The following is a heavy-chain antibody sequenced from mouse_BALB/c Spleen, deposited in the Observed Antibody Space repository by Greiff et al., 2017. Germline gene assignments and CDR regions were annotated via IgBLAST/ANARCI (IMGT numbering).Heavy chain of an antibody. CDR3: ARSFAMDY. CDR2: INPGSGGT. CDR1: GYAFTNYL. Sequence: QVQLKESGAELVRPGTSVKVSCKASGYAFTNYLIEWVKQRPGQGLEWIGVINPGSGGTNYNEKFKGKATLTADKSSSTAYMQLSSLTSDDSAVYFCARSFAMDYWGQGTSVTVSS. J-gene: IGHJ4*01. V-gene: IGHV1-54*01.